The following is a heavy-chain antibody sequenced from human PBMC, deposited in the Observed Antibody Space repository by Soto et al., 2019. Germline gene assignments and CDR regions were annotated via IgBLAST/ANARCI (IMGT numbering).Heavy chain of an antibody. CDR2: IYSGGNT. CDR3: GSGPSTTWIDN. V-gene: IGHV4-39*01. J-gene: IGHJ4*02. CDR1: GGSITSHHYY. D-gene: IGHD2-2*01. Sequence: QLQVQESGPGQVKPSQTLSLTCTVSGGSITSHHYYWGWIRQPPGKGLEWIGSIYSGGNTYYNPSLSSRLTIFVDRAKNLISLKLSSVTAADSAIYYCGSGPSTTWIDNWGLGTQVSVSS.